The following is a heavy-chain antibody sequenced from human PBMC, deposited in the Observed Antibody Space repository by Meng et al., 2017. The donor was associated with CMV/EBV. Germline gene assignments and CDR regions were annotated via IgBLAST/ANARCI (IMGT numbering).Heavy chain of an antibody. CDR3: RLGHYSQD. J-gene: IGHJ4*02. CDR2: IKKDGSEK. CDR1: GLTISNYW. D-gene: IGHD4-17*01. V-gene: IGHV3-7*02. Sequence: VEWWGGLGQPGGSLRLSSAASGLTISNYWMSWVRQAPGKGLEWVANIKKDGSEKYYVDSVKGRFSISRDNADNSLYLQMNNLRAEDTAVYYCRLGHYSQDWGQGTLVTVSS.